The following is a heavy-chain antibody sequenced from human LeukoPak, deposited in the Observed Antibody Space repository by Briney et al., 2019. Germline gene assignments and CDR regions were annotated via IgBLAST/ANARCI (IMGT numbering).Heavy chain of an antibody. V-gene: IGHV4-4*07. Sequence: SQTLSPTCTVSCGFIRIYNWRWIRPPATKALECIGRNYTRGSTNHNPSLKSRVTLSVDTSKDQCSLQLSSVTAAHPAVFYCQREQGPYYGSGSYYTLLDYGGRGTLVTVSS. CDR1: CGFIRIYN. CDR2: NYTRGST. J-gene: IGHJ4*02. CDR3: QREQGPYYGSGSYYTLLDY. D-gene: IGHD3-10*01.